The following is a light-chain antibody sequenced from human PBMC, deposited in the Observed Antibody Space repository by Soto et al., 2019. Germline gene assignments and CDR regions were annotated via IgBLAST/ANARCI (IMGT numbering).Light chain of an antibody. CDR3: QYDDHPPPFT. Sequence: DIQMTQSPASLSSSVGDRVTITCQASQDVRKYLSWYQQKPGKDPKLLIYGASYLETVVPSRFRGSGYGRDFTLTISRLQVEDVATYYCQYDDHPPPFTFGPGTKVAIK. V-gene: IGKV1-33*01. J-gene: IGKJ3*01. CDR1: QDVRKY. CDR2: GAS.